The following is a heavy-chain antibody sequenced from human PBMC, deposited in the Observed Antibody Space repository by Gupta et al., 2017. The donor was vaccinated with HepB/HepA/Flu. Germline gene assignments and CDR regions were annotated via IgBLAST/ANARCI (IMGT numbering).Heavy chain of an antibody. CDR2: IDSSGTYN. V-gene: IGHV3-21*01. J-gene: IGHJ5*02. D-gene: IGHD1/OR15-1a*01. Sequence: QLVESGGGLVKPGGSLRLSCEASGFTVTPYAMNWVRQAPGKGLEWFSAIDSSGTYNYYADAVKGRFTISRDSANKLFYLHMKRLSVGDTAVSYCSRSGVDSSNNNWLDPWGKGTLVTVSS. CDR1: GFTVTPYA. CDR3: SRSGVDSSNNNWLDP.